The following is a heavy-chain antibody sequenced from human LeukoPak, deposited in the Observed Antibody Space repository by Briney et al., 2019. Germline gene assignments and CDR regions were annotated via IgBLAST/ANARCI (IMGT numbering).Heavy chain of an antibody. V-gene: IGHV3-72*01. CDR1: GFTFSSYA. CDR2: TRNKANSYTT. CDR3: ARINSTSYSSDYGMDV. J-gene: IGHJ6*02. D-gene: IGHD1-26*01. Sequence: PGGSLRLSCAASGFTFSSYAMHWVRQAPGKGLEWVGRTRNKANSYTTEYAASVKGRFTISRDDSKNSLYLQMNSLKTEDTAVYYCARINSTSYSSDYGMDVWGQGTTVTVSS.